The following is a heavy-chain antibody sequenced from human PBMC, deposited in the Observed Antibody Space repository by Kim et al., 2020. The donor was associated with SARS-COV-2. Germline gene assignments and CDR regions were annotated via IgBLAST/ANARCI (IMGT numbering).Heavy chain of an antibody. CDR3: ARGGLYCSSTSCYSHYMDV. CDR2: ISSSGSTI. CDR1: GFTFSDYY. D-gene: IGHD2-2*02. Sequence: GGSLRLSCVASGFTFSDYYMSWIRQAPGKGLEWVSYISSSGSTIYYADSVKGRFTISRDNAKNSLYLQMNSLRAEDTAVYYCARGGLYCSSTSCYSHYMDVWGKGTTVTVSS. J-gene: IGHJ6*03. V-gene: IGHV3-11*01.